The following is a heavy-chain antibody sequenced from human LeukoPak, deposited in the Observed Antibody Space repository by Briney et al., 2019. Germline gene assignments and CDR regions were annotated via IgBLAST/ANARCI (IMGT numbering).Heavy chain of an antibody. CDR2: ISSNGGSK. D-gene: IGHD3-3*01. Sequence: PGGSLRLSCAASRFTFSSYAMHWVRPAPGKGLEYVSAISSNGGSKYYANSVKGRFTTSRDNSKNTLYLQMGRLRAEDMAVYYCARPRDFWSGYYLDYWGQGTLVTVSS. CDR3: ARPRDFWSGYYLDY. J-gene: IGHJ4*02. V-gene: IGHV3-64*01. CDR1: RFTFSSYA.